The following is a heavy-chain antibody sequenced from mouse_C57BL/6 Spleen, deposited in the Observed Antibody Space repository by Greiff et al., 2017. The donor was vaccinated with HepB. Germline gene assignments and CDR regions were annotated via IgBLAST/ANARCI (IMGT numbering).Heavy chain of an antibody. CDR1: GFNIKNTY. CDR2: IDPANGNT. CDR3: TSLYYYGSSYGYFDV. D-gene: IGHD1-1*01. Sequence: EVKLVESVAELVRPGASVKLSCTASGFNIKNTYMHWVKQRPEQGLEWIGRIDPANGNTKYAPKFQGKATITADTSCNTAYLQLSSLTSEDTAIYYCTSLYYYGSSYGYFDVWGTGTTVTVSS. J-gene: IGHJ1*03. V-gene: IGHV14-3*01.